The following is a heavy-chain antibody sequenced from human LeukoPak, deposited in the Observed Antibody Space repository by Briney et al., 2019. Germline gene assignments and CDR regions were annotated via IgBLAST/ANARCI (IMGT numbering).Heavy chain of an antibody. CDR1: GGSISSYY. Sequence: SSETLSLTCTVSGGSISSYYWSWIRQPPGKGLEWIGYIYYSGSTNYNPSLKSRVTISVDTSKNQFSLKLSSVTAADTAVYYCARGGSTVVTNIDYWVQGTLVTVSS. D-gene: IGHD4-23*01. V-gene: IGHV4-59*01. J-gene: IGHJ4*02. CDR2: IYYSGST. CDR3: ARGGSTVVTNIDY.